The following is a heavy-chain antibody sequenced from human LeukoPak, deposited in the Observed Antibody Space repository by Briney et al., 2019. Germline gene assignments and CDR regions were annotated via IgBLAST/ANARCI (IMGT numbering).Heavy chain of an antibody. D-gene: IGHD1-1*01. J-gene: IGHJ4*02. CDR1: GFTFSSYS. CDR3: ARATPYNWNEFDY. V-gene: IGHV3-21*01. CDR2: ISSSSSYI. Sequence: GGSLRLSCAASGFTFSSYSMNWVRQAPGKGLEWVSSISSSSSYIYYADSVKGRFTISRDNAKNSLYLQMNSLRAEGTAVYYCARATPYNWNEFDYWGQGTLVTVSS.